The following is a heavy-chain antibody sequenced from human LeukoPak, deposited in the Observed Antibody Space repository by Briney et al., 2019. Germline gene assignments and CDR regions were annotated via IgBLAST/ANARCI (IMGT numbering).Heavy chain of an antibody. CDR3: ASHSAGYWYFDL. J-gene: IGHJ2*01. D-gene: IGHD3-10*01. Sequence: GESLKISCRGSGYFFSSYWIGWVRQMPGKGLEWMGTIYPGDSDTRYSPSFQGQVTISVDKSISTAYLQWSSLRASDTAMYYCASHSAGYWYFDLWGRGTLVTVSS. CDR2: IYPGDSDT. V-gene: IGHV5-51*01. CDR1: GYFFSSYW.